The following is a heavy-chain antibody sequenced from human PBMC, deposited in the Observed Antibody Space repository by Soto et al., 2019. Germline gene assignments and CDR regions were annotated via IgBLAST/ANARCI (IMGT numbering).Heavy chain of an antibody. CDR1: GGSFSGYY. J-gene: IGHJ5*02. CDR2: VNDSGNS. D-gene: IGHD5-12*01. V-gene: IGHV4-34*01. CDR3: ARVRRWLPEEMVDL. Sequence: QVQLHQWGAGQLRASETLSLTCGVSGGSFSGYYWSWIRQPPGKGLEWIGEVNDSGNSNYNPSLKRRVVISVDKPKNEFSLKMNTVTAADTCVYYCARVRRWLPEEMVDLWGQGALVTVSS.